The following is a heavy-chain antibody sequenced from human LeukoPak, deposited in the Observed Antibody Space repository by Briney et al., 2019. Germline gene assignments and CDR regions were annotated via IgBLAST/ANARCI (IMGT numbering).Heavy chain of an antibody. CDR1: GFAFSDYY. J-gene: IGHJ4*02. CDR2: ISTTSGFT. CDR3: AKGSPPGD. D-gene: IGHD3-16*01. Sequence: SGGSLRLSCAASGFAFSDYYMTWIRRAPGKGLEWVSYISTTSGFTNYADPVRGRFTISRDNAKNSLYLQMNTLRAEDTAVYYCAKGSPPGDWGQGTLVTVSS. V-gene: IGHV3-11*05.